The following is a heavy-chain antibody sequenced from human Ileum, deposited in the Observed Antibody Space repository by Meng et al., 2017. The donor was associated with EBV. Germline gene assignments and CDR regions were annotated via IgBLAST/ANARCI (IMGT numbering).Heavy chain of an antibody. CDR1: GGSVSISSYY. J-gene: IGHJ4*02. CDR2: IYYSGTT. Sequence: QAHVQEPGPGLVKPSETLSLTCTFSGGSVSISSYYWSWIRQPPGKGLEWIGYIYYSGTTNYNPSLEIRVTISVDTSKNQFSLKLRSVAASDTAVYYCARGWDTAMDSGWGQGTLVTVSS. CDR3: ARGWDTAMDSG. D-gene: IGHD5-18*01. V-gene: IGHV4-61*01.